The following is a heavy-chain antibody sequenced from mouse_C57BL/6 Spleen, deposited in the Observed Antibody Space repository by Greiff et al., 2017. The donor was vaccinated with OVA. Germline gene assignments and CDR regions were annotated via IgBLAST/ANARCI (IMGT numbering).Heavy chain of an antibody. CDR3: AKSLTGYYFDY. CDR1: GYTFTSYW. Sequence: QVQLQQPGAELVKPGASVKLSCKASGYTFTSYWMHWVKQRPGQGLEWIGMIHPNSGSTNYNEKFKSKATLTVDKSSSTAYMQHSSRTTEDSAVYYCAKSLTGYYFDYWGQGTTLTVSS. J-gene: IGHJ2*01. V-gene: IGHV1-64*01. CDR2: IHPNSGST. D-gene: IGHD4-1*01.